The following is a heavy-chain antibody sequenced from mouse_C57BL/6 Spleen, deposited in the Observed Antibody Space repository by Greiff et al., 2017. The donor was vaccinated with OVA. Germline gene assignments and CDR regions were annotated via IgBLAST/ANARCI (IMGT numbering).Heavy chain of an antibody. CDR3: TRGEIYYDYYDAY. CDR2: IYPGNSDT. J-gene: IGHJ3*01. CDR1: GYTFTSYW. D-gene: IGHD2-4*01. V-gene: IGHV1-5*01. Sequence: VQLKQSGTVLARPGASVKMSCKTSGYTFTSYWMHWVKQRPGQGLEWIGAIYPGNSDTSYNQKFKGKAKLTAVTSSSTAYMELSSLTNEESAVYYCTRGEIYYDYYDAYWGQGTLVTVSA.